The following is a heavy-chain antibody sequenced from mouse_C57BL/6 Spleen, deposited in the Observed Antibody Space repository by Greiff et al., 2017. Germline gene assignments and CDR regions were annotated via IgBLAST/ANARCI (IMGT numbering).Heavy chain of an antibody. CDR2: ISSGSSTI. CDR3: ARRCPYDYDGYYAMDY. D-gene: IGHD2-4*01. Sequence: VQLKESGGGLVKPGGSLKLSCAASGFTFSDYGMHWVRQAPEKGLEWVAYISSGSSTIYYADTVKGRFTISRDNAKNTLFLQMTRLRSEDTAMYYCARRCPYDYDGYYAMDYWGQGTSVTVSS. CDR1: GFTFSDYG. J-gene: IGHJ4*01. V-gene: IGHV5-17*01.